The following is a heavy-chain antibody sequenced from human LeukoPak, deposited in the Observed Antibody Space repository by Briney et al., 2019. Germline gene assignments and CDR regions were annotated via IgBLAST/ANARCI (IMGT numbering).Heavy chain of an antibody. Sequence: GGSLRLSCAASGFTFSHYYMTWVRQAPGKGLEWASSISGSSGYIFYADSVKGRFIISRDDSKNTLSLQMNDLRVEDTAVYYCARERPDSRNLDYWGRGALVTVSS. D-gene: IGHD1-14*01. CDR1: GFTFSHYY. CDR3: ARERPDSRNLDY. J-gene: IGHJ4*02. CDR2: ISGSSGYI. V-gene: IGHV3-21*01.